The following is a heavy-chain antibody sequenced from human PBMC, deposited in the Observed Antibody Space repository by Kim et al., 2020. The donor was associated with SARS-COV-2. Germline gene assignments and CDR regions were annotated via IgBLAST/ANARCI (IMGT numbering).Heavy chain of an antibody. CDR1: GFSLRNYQ. D-gene: IGHD6-13*01. J-gene: IGHJ4*02. CDR3: ARAPPYSSSWLQGPFDH. V-gene: IGHV3-48*03. Sequence: GGSLRLSCAGFGFSLRNYQMNWVRQAPGKGLEWVSYINSASSSIYYADSVKGRFTVSRDNAKNSLYLQMNSLRVEDTAVYYCARAPPYSSSWLQGPFDHWGQGTLVTVSS. CDR2: INSASSSI.